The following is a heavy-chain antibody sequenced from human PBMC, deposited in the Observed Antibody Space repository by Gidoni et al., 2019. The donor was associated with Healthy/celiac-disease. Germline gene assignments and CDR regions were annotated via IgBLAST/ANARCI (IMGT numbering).Heavy chain of an antibody. CDR3: ARDSNPAADAFDI. Sequence: QVQLVESGGGVVQPGRSLRLSCAASGFTFSTYGMHWVRQAPGKGLEWVAVIWYDGSNKYYADSVKGRFTISRDNSKNTLYLQMNSLRAEDTAVYYCARDSNPAADAFDIWGQGTMVTVSS. V-gene: IGHV3-33*01. CDR1: GFTFSTYG. D-gene: IGHD2-2*01. J-gene: IGHJ3*02. CDR2: IWYDGSNK.